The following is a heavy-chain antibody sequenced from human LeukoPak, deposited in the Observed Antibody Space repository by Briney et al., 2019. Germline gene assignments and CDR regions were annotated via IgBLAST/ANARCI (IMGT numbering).Heavy chain of an antibody. CDR1: GFTFSSYE. J-gene: IGHJ4*02. CDR3: ARGVITIFGVVDY. D-gene: IGHD3-3*01. Sequence: PGGSLRLSCAASGFTFSSYEMNWVRQAPGKGLEWVPYISSSGSTIYYADSVKGRFTISRDNAKNSLYLQMNSLRAEGTAVYYCARGVITIFGVVDYWGQGTLVTVSS. V-gene: IGHV3-48*03. CDR2: ISSSGSTI.